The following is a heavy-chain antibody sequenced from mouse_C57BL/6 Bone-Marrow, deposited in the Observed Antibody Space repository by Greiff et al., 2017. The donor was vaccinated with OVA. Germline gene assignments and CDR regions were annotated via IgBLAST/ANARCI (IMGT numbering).Heavy chain of an antibody. V-gene: IGHV1-52*01. Sequence: VQLQQSGAELVRPGSSVKLSCKASGYTFTSYWMHWVKQRPIQGLEWIGNIDPSDSDTHYNQKFKDKATLTVDKSSSTAYMQLSSLTSEDSAVYYCARYDYDWYFDVWGTGTTVTVSS. J-gene: IGHJ1*03. CDR3: ARYDYDWYFDV. D-gene: IGHD2-4*01. CDR1: GYTFTSYW. CDR2: IDPSDSDT.